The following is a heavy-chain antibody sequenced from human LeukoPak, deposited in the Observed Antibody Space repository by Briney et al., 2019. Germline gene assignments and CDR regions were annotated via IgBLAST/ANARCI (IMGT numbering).Heavy chain of an antibody. CDR3: ARLGRNYDFWSGYIFDY. J-gene: IGHJ4*02. CDR2: IYHSGST. D-gene: IGHD3-3*01. Sequence: PSETLSLTCAVSGGSISSGDYSWSWIRQPPGKGLEWIGYIYHSGSTNYNPSLKSRVTISVDKSKNQFSLKLSSVTAADTAVYYCARLGRNYDFWSGYIFDYWGQGTLVTVSS. CDR1: GGSISSGDYS. V-gene: IGHV4-30-2*01.